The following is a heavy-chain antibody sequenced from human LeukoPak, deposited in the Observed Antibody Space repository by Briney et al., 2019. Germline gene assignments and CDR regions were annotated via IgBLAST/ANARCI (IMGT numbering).Heavy chain of an antibody. V-gene: IGHV3-74*01. CDR1: GFTFSSYW. CDR3: ARAPSEIGGYYPEYFRH. J-gene: IGHJ1*01. D-gene: IGHD3-22*01. CDR2: IKSDGST. Sequence: PGGSLRLSCAASGFTFSSYWMHWFRQAPGKGLVWVSRIKSDGSTRYADSVKGRFTISRDNAKNTVSLQMTSLIAEDTGVYYCARAPSEIGGYYPEYFRHWGQGTLVIVSS.